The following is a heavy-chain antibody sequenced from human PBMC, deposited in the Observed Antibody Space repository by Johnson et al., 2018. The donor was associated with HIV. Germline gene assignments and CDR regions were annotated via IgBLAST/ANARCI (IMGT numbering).Heavy chain of an antibody. D-gene: IGHD2-2*01. V-gene: IGHV3-30*02. Sequence: QVQLVESGGGLVQPGGSLRLSCAASGFTVSSNYMSWVRQAPGKGLEWVAFIRYDGSNKYYADSVNGRFTISRDNSKNTLYLQMNSLRAEDTAVYYCAKTAAADAFDIWGQGTMVTVSS. CDR1: GFTVSSNY. J-gene: IGHJ3*02. CDR2: IRYDGSNK. CDR3: AKTAAADAFDI.